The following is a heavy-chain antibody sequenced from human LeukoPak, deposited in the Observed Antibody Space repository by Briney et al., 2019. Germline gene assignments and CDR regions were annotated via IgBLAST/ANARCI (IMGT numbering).Heavy chain of an antibody. Sequence: SETLSLTCTVSGGSISSYYWSWIRQPPGKGLEWIGYIYYSGSTNYNPSLKSRVTISVDTSKNQFSLKLSSVTAADTAVYYCARDLPPTGVVPYWYFDLWGRGTLVTVSS. V-gene: IGHV4-59*01. CDR2: IYYSGST. CDR1: GGSISSYY. J-gene: IGHJ2*01. CDR3: ARDLPPTGVVPYWYFDL. D-gene: IGHD2-21*01.